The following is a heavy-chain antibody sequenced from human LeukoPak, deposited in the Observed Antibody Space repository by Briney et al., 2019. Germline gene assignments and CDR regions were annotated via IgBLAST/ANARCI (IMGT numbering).Heavy chain of an antibody. CDR1: GFTFDESA. CDR3: AKAVAAPGAFDI. CDR2: IGWDSKSI. Sequence: PGRSLRLSCAASGFTFDESAMHWVRHAPGKGLEWVSGIGWDSKSIIYADSVKGRFTISRDNAKRSLYLQMNSLRAEDTALYYCAKAVAAPGAFDIWGRGTVVTVSS. J-gene: IGHJ3*02. V-gene: IGHV3-9*01. D-gene: IGHD6-19*01.